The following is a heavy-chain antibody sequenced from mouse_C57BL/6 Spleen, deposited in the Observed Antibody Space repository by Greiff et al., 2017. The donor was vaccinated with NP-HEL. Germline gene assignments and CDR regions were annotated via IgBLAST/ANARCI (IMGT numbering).Heavy chain of an antibody. D-gene: IGHD1-1*01. Sequence: VQLQQPGAELVKPGASVKMSCKASGYTFTSYWITWVKQRPGQGLEWIGDIYPGSGSTNYNEKFKSKATLTVDTSSSTAYMQRSSLTSEDSAVYYCARGKILLRDYAMDYWGQGTSVTVSS. CDR2: IYPGSGST. CDR1: GYTFTSYW. V-gene: IGHV1-55*01. CDR3: ARGKILLRDYAMDY. J-gene: IGHJ4*01.